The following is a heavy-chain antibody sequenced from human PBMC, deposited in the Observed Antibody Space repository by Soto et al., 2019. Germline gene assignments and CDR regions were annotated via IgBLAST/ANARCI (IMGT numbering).Heavy chain of an antibody. J-gene: IGHJ6*02. Sequence: SVKVSCKASGGTFSSYAISWVRQAPGQGLEWMGGIIPIFGSANYAQKFQGRVTITADKSTSTAYMELSSLRSEDTAVYYCASYVHYYGSGSLEYYYYGMDVWGQGTTVTVSS. CDR1: GGTFSSYA. D-gene: IGHD3-10*01. CDR2: IIPIFGSA. CDR3: ASYVHYYGSGSLEYYYYGMDV. V-gene: IGHV1-69*06.